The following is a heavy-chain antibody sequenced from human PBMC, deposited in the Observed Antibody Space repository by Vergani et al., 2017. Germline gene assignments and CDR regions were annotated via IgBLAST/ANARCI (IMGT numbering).Heavy chain of an antibody. CDR2: IKNTGDST. Sequence: EVQLLQSEGAVVQPGGSLRLSCVASGFTFSSHAMSWVRQGHGQGLEWVSSIKNTGDSTHYADSVKGRFTISRDNAKNSLYLQMNSLRSEDTAVYHCARPSAPGDYDALDIWGQGTMVTVSS. V-gene: IGHV3-23*01. CDR3: ARPSAPGDYDALDI. J-gene: IGHJ3*02. D-gene: IGHD4-17*01. CDR1: GFTFSSHA.